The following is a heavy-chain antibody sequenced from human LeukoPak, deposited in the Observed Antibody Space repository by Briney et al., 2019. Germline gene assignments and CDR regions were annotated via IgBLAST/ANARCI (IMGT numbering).Heavy chain of an antibody. CDR2: IYFSGST. J-gene: IGHJ6*03. V-gene: IGHV4-59*01. Sequence: PSETLSLTCTVSGGSISSYYWSWIRQPPGKGLEWIGYIYFSGSTNYNPSLKSRVTISVDTSRNQFSLRLSSVTAADTAVYYCARVSTVVTPYYYYYKYMDVWGKGTSVTVSS. CDR3: ARVSTVVTPYYYYYKYMDV. D-gene: IGHD4-23*01. CDR1: GGSISSYY.